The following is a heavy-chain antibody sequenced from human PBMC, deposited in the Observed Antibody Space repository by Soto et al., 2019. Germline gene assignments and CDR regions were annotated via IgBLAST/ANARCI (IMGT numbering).Heavy chain of an antibody. D-gene: IGHD4-17*01. J-gene: IGHJ5*02. Sequence: EVQLVESGGGLVQPVGSLRLSCAASGFTFSSYRMNWVRQAPGKGLEWVSYISGSSITIYYADSVKGRFTISRDIAKNSLYLQMNSLRYEDTAVYYCARENVGDYLNWFDPWGQGTLVTVSS. V-gene: IGHV3-48*02. CDR3: ARENVGDYLNWFDP. CDR1: GFTFSSYR. CDR2: ISGSSITI.